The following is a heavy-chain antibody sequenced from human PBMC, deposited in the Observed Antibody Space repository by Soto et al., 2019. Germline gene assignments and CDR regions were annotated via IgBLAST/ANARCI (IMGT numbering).Heavy chain of an antibody. V-gene: IGHV4-59*08. Sequence: PSETHSHTSIVADGNIINYYWSCIRQPPGKGLEWIGYIYYSGSTNYNPSLTSRVTISVDTSKNQFSLKLSSVTAADTAVYYCARHRYSYGVYYFDYWGQGTLVTVSS. CDR3: ARHRYSYGVYYFDY. CDR2: IYYSGST. D-gene: IGHD5-18*01. CDR1: DGNIINYY. J-gene: IGHJ4*02.